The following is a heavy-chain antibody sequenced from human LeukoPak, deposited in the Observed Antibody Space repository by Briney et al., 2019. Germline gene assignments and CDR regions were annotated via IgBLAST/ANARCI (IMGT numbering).Heavy chain of an antibody. CDR2: INSDGSST. CDR3: ARWAYYYDSSGYAEPTY. Sequence: GGSLRLSCAASGFSFRSYWMHWVRQAPGKGLVWVSRINSDGSSTSYADSVKGRFTISRDNAKNTLYLQMNSLRAEDTAVYYCARWAYYYDSSGYAEPTYWGQGTLVTVSS. D-gene: IGHD3-22*01. J-gene: IGHJ4*02. CDR1: GFSFRSYW. V-gene: IGHV3-74*01.